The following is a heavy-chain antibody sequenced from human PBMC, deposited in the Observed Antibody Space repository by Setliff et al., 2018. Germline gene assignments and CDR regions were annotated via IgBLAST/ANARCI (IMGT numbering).Heavy chain of an antibody. J-gene: IGHJ5*02. CDR1: GDFFNNYA. Sequence: ASVKVSCKASGDFFNNYAISWVRQAPGQGLEWMGGIIPMFGTPAYAQKFQDRVTITTDESTSTAYMELDSLRSEDTAVYYCARSPAVLGIVYLDPWGQGTLVTAPQ. CDR2: IIPMFGTP. V-gene: IGHV1-69*05. D-gene: IGHD2-15*01. CDR3: ARSPAVLGIVYLDP.